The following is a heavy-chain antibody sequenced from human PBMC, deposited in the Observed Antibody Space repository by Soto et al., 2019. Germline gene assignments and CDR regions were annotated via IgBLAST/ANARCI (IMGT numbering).Heavy chain of an antibody. Sequence: EVQLLESGGGLVQPGGSLRLSCAASGFSFSTYAMTWVRQAPGKGLEWVSTINPSGGNTYYADSVKVRFTITRDNSDNTMFLHMNILRAEDTAVYYCAGRYCPNGVCYTNFYYYMDIWGEGTMVTVSS. CDR2: INPSGGNT. V-gene: IGHV3-23*01. J-gene: IGHJ6*03. D-gene: IGHD2-8*01. CDR3: AGRYCPNGVCYTNFYYYMDI. CDR1: GFSFSTYA.